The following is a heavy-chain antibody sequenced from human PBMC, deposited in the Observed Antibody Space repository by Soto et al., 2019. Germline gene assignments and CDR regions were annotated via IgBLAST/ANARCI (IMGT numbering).Heavy chain of an antibody. D-gene: IGHD6-13*01. J-gene: IGHJ4*02. Sequence: PGGSLRLSCSASTFTFSDYAMHWVRQAPGKGLEWVAVIWFDGSEEYYADSVKGRFTIFRDNSKDMLYLQMNSLRVEDTAVYYCARDWSSWLPFDYWGQGTLVTVSS. CDR3: ARDWSSWLPFDY. CDR2: IWFDGSEE. V-gene: IGHV3-33*01. CDR1: TFTFSDYA.